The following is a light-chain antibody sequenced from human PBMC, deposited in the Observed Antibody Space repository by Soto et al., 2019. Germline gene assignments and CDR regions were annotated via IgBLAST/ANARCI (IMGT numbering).Light chain of an antibody. CDR1: QSVRSNY. CDR3: QQYGDSPET. Sequence: EIVLTQSPGTLSLFPGERATLSCRASQSVRSNYLAWYQVRPGQAPRLLIHAASRRATGIADRFSGSGSGTDFTLTISRLEPEDFAVYYCQQYGDSPETFGQGNK. CDR2: AAS. V-gene: IGKV3-20*01. J-gene: IGKJ2*01.